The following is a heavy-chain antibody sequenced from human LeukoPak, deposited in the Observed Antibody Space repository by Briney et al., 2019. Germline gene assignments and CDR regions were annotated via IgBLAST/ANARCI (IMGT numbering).Heavy chain of an antibody. J-gene: IGHJ4*01. CDR1: GFTFSSDA. V-gene: IGHV3-23*01. CDR3: AKDSSGRQPSTDFDY. D-gene: IGHD6-19*01. Sequence: GRSLRLSCAASGFTFSSDAMSWVRQAPGKGLEWVSAISGIGGSTYYADSVKGPFTISRDNSKNTLYLQMNSLRAEDTAVYYCAKDSSGRQPSTDFDYWGQGTLVTVSS. CDR2: ISGIGGST.